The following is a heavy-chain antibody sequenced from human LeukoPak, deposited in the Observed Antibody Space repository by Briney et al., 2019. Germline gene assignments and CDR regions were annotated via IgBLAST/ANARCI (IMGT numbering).Heavy chain of an antibody. D-gene: IGHD6-19*01. V-gene: IGHV3-30*03. CDR3: ARDRGSGRQRGYFQH. CDR2: ISYDGSNK. Sequence: GGSLRLSCAASGFTFSSYGMHWVRQAPGKELEWVAVISYDGSNKYYADSVKGRFTISRDNSKNTLYLQMNSLRAEDTAVYYCARDRGSGRQRGYFQHWGQGTLVTVSS. J-gene: IGHJ1*01. CDR1: GFTFSSYG.